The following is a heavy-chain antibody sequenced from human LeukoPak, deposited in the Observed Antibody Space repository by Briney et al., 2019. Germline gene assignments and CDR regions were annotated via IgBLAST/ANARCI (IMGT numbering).Heavy chain of an antibody. Sequence: GASVKVSCKASGGTFSSYAISWVRQAPGQGLEWMGGIIPIFGTANYAQKFQGRVTITADESTSTAYMELSSLRSEDTAVYYCARSATYYDYVWGSPSNWFDPWGQGTLVTVSS. CDR2: IIPIFGTA. CDR3: ARSATYYDYVWGSPSNWFDP. D-gene: IGHD3-16*01. V-gene: IGHV1-69*13. CDR1: GGTFSSYA. J-gene: IGHJ5*02.